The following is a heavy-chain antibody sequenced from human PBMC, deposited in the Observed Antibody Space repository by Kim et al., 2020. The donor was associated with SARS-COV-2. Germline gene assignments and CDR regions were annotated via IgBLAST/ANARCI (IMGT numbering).Heavy chain of an antibody. Sequence: SETLSLTCAVSGGSISSSNWWSWVRQPPGKGLEWIGEIYHSGSTNYNPSLKSRVTISVDKSKNQFSLKLSSVTAADTAVYYCASWRTGYSSSWYVPPQYFDYWGQGTLVTVSS. CDR2: IYHSGST. D-gene: IGHD6-13*01. J-gene: IGHJ4*02. CDR3: ASWRTGYSSSWYVPPQYFDY. CDR1: GGSISSSNW. V-gene: IGHV4-4*02.